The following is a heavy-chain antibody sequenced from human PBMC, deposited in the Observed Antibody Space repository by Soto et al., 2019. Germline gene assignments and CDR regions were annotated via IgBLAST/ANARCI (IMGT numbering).Heavy chain of an antibody. D-gene: IGHD3-22*01. V-gene: IGHV3-53*01. Sequence: PGGSLRLSCAASGFTVSSNYMSWVRQAPGKGLEWVSVIYSGGSTYYADSVKGRFTISRDNSKNTLYLQMNSLRAEDTAVYYCARDQVYYDSSGHYYYYYGMDVWGQGTTVTVSS. CDR1: GFTVSSNY. CDR2: IYSGGST. J-gene: IGHJ6*02. CDR3: ARDQVYYDSSGHYYYYYGMDV.